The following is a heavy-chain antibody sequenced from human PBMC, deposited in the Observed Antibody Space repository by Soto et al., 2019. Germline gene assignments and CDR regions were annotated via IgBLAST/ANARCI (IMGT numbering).Heavy chain of an antibody. D-gene: IGHD3-10*01. Sequence: SETLSLTCTVSGGSISSGGYYWSWIRQHPGKGLEWIGYIYCSGSTYYNPSLKSRVTISVDTSKNQFSLKLSSVTAADTAVYYCARDGSGSYWNWGQGTLVTVSS. CDR3: ARDGSGSYWN. CDR2: IYCSGST. V-gene: IGHV4-31*03. J-gene: IGHJ4*02. CDR1: GGSISSGGYY.